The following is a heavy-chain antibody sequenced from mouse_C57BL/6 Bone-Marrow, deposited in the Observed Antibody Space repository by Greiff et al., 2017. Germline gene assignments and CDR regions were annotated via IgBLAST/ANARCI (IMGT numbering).Heavy chain of an antibody. CDR3: ARELRRGGYAMDY. CDR1: GFTFSDYG. J-gene: IGHJ4*01. D-gene: IGHD2-4*01. Sequence: EVKLMESGGGLVKPGGSLKLSCAASGFTFSDYGMHWVRQAPEKGLEWVAYISSGSSTIYYADTVKGRFTISRDNAKNTLFLQMTSLRSEDTAMYYCARELRRGGYAMDYWGQGTSVTVSS. V-gene: IGHV5-17*01. CDR2: ISSGSSTI.